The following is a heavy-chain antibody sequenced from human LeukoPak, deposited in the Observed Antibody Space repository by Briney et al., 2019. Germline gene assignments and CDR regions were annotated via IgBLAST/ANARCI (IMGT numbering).Heavy chain of an antibody. J-gene: IGHJ6*03. V-gene: IGHV1-18*01. CDR3: ARAGTYYYGSGSYYYYYYMDV. CDR1: GYTFTNYG. Sequence: ASVKVSCKASGYTFTNYGISWVRQAPGQGLEWMGWISAYNGNTNYAQKLQGRVTMTTDTSTSTAYVELRSLRSDDTAVYYCARAGTYYYGSGSYYYYYYMDVWGQGTTVTVSS. D-gene: IGHD3-10*01. CDR2: ISAYNGNT.